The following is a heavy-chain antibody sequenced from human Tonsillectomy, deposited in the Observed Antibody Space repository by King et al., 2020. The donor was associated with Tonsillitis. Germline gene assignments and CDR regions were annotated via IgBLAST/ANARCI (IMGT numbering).Heavy chain of an antibody. Sequence: VQLVESGAEVKKPWASVKVSCKASGYTFTGYYMHWVRQAPGQGLEWMGWSDPNSGGTNYAQKLPGWVTMTRDTSISIAYMELSRLRSDDTAVYYCARDRVVSGHDAFDIWGQGTMVTVSS. V-gene: IGHV1-2*04. J-gene: IGHJ3*02. CDR3: ARDRVVSGHDAFDI. CDR2: SDPNSGGT. CDR1: GYTFTGYY. D-gene: IGHD2-15*01.